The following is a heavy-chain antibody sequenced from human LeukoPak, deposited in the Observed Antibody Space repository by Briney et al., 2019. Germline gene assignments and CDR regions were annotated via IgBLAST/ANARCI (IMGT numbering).Heavy chain of an antibody. V-gene: IGHV1-2*06. Sequence: ASVKVSCKASGYTFTGYHMHWVRQAPGQGLEWMGRINPNSGGTGYAQKFRGRVTMTRDTSFSTAYMELSRLRFDDTAVYYCARDFYDSNNLWGQGTLVTVSS. CDR2: INPNSGGT. D-gene: IGHD3-22*01. CDR3: ARDFYDSNNL. CDR1: GYTFTGYH. J-gene: IGHJ4*02.